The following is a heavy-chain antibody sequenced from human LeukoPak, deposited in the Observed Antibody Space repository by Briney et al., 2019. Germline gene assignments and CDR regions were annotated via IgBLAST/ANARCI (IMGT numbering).Heavy chain of an antibody. D-gene: IGHD1-26*01. CDR1: GFTFSSYA. V-gene: IGHV3-23*01. CDR3: ARGGATLSAMVDY. CDR2: ITSSGGST. J-gene: IGHJ4*02. Sequence: PGGSLRLSCAASGFTFSSYAMTWVRQAPGKGLEWVSAITSSGGSTYYAGSVKGRFTISRDNSKNTLYLQPNSLRAEDTAVYYCARGGATLSAMVDYWGQGTLVTVSS.